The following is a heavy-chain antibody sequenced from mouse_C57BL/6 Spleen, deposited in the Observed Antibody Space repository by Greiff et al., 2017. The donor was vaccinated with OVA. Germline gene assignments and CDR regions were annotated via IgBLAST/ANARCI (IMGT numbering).Heavy chain of an antibody. CDR2: IDPNSGGT. J-gene: IGHJ1*03. V-gene: IGHV1-72*01. CDR3: ARSEEFLRDWYFDV. Sequence: VQLQQPGAELVKPGASVKLSCKASGYTFTSYWLHWVKQRPGRGLEWIGRIDPNSGGTKYNEKFKSKATLTVDKPSSTAYMQLSSLTSEDSAVYYGARSEEFLRDWYFDVWGTGTTVTVSS. D-gene: IGHD2-12*01. CDR1: GYTFTSYW.